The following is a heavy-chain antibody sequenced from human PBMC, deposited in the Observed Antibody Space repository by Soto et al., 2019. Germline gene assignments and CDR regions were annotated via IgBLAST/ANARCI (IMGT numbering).Heavy chain of an antibody. Sequence: PGGSLRLSCAASGFTFSSYAMSWVRQAPGKGLEWVLAFSSSSGTIYYADSVKGRFTISRDNAKNSLYLQMNSLRDEDTAVYYCARGGVVVPAAIRPYYYYGMDVWGQGTTVTVSS. CDR3: ARGGVVVPAAIRPYYYYGMDV. V-gene: IGHV3-48*02. CDR1: GFTFSSYA. CDR2: FSSSSGTI. J-gene: IGHJ6*02. D-gene: IGHD2-2*02.